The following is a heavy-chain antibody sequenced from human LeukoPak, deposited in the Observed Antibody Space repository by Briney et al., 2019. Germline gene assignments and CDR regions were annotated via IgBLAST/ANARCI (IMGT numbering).Heavy chain of an antibody. CDR3: ARGGYCSSTSCYDY. D-gene: IGHD2-2*01. CDR2: IYTSGST. J-gene: IGHJ4*02. CDR1: GGSISSGSYY. V-gene: IGHV4-61*02. Sequence: PSETLSLTCTVSGGSISSGSYYWSWIRQPAGQGLEWIGRIYTSGSTNYNPSLKSRVTISVDTSKNQFSLKLSSVTAADTAVYYCARGGYCSSTSCYDYWGQGTLVTVSS.